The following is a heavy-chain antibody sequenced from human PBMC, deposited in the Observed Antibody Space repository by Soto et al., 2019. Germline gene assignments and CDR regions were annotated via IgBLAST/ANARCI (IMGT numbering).Heavy chain of an antibody. CDR2: ISSSSSTI. CDR1: GFTFSSYS. D-gene: IGHD2-2*01. Sequence: GGSLRLSCAASGFTFSSYSMNWVRQAPGKGLEWVSYISSSSSTIYYADSVKGRFTISRDNAKNSLYLQVNSLRDEDTAVYYCASGVRYGMDVWGQGTTVTVSS. J-gene: IGHJ6*02. CDR3: ASGVRYGMDV. V-gene: IGHV3-48*02.